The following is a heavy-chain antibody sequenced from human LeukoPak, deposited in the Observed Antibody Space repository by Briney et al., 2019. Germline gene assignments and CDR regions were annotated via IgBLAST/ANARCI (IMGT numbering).Heavy chain of an antibody. D-gene: IGHD6-13*01. CDR3: AREVARPAAVDYSWFDP. J-gene: IGHJ5*02. Sequence: SETLSLTCTVSGGSISSYYWSWIRQPPGKGLEWIGYIYYSGSTNYNPSLKSRVTISVDTSKNHFSLRLRSVTAADTAVYYCAREVARPAAVDYSWFDPWGQGTVVTVSS. V-gene: IGHV4-59*12. CDR1: GGSISSYY. CDR2: IYYSGST.